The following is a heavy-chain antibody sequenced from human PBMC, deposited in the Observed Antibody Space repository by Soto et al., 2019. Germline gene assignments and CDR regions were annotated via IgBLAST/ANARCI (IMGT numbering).Heavy chain of an antibody. Sequence: QVQLVESGGGVVQPGRSLRLSCAASGFTFSSYGMHWVRQAPGKGLEWVAVISYDGSNKYYADSVKGRFTISRDNSKNTLYLQMNSLRAEDTAVYYCARDPSGSYSSWFDPWGQGTLVTVSS. CDR1: GFTFSSYG. J-gene: IGHJ5*02. CDR3: ARDPSGSYSSWFDP. D-gene: IGHD1-26*01. V-gene: IGHV3-30*03. CDR2: ISYDGSNK.